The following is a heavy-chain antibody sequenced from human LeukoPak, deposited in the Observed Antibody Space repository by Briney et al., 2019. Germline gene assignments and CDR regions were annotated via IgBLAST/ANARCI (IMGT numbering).Heavy chain of an antibody. J-gene: IGHJ4*02. V-gene: IGHV1-69*06. CDR2: IIPIFGTA. Sequence: SVKVSCKASGGTFSSYAISWVRQAPGQGLEWMGGIIPIFGTANYAQKFQGRVTITADKSTSKAYMELSSLRSEDTAVYYCARDTFRNSAATRGLPDYWGQGTLVTVSS. CDR3: ARDTFRNSAATRGLPDY. D-gene: IGHD2-2*01. CDR1: GGTFSSYA.